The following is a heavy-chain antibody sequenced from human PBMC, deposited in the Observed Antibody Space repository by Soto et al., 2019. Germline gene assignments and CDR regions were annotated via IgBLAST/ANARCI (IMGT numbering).Heavy chain of an antibody. D-gene: IGHD1-1*01. CDR3: AKDWPGTRAPGLDC. V-gene: IGHV1-2*04. J-gene: IGHJ4*02. CDR1: GYTFTGYY. CDR2: INPNSGGT. Sequence: ASVKVSCKASGYTFTGYYMHWVRQAPGQGLEWMGWINPNSGGTNYAQKFQGWVTMTRDTSISTAYMELSRLRSDDTAVYYCAKDWPGTRAPGLDCWGQGTLVTVSS.